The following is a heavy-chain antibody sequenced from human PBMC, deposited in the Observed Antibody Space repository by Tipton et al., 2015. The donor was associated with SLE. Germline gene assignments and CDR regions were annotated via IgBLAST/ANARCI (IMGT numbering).Heavy chain of an antibody. Sequence: VQLVQSGAEVKPSETLSLTCTVSGGSISSHYWSWIRQPPGKGLEWIGYIYYSGITNYNPSLKSRVTISVDTSKNQFSLKLSSVTAADTAVYYCARLLDWGSAYWGQGTLVTVSS. V-gene: IGHV4-59*11. D-gene: IGHD3-10*01. CDR2: IYYSGIT. CDR1: GGSISSHY. CDR3: ARLLDWGSAY. J-gene: IGHJ4*02.